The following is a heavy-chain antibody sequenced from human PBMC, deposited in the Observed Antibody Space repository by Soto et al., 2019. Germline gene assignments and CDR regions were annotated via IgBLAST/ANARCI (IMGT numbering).Heavy chain of an antibody. J-gene: IGHJ6*03. Sequence: GGSLRLSCAASGLTFSSYGIHRVRQAPGKGLEWVAVIWYDGSNKYYADSVKGRFTISRDNSKNTLYLQMNSLRAEDTAVYYCAREPIVVVPAPLSYYYYMDVWGKGTTVTVSS. V-gene: IGHV3-33*01. CDR2: IWYDGSNK. CDR3: AREPIVVVPAPLSYYYYMDV. D-gene: IGHD2-2*01. CDR1: GLTFSSYG.